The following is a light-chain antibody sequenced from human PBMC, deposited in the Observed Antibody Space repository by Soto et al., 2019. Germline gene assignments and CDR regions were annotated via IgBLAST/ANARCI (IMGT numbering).Light chain of an antibody. Sequence: DIQMTQSPSSLSAVVGDRVTITCRASRGIGDRLAWFQQKPGKAPQFLIQAASNLQSGVPSRFSGSGSGTEFILSINSLQPEDIATYFCQQSYSTPRAFGPGTKVDIK. CDR1: RGIGDR. J-gene: IGKJ3*01. V-gene: IGKV1-12*01. CDR2: AAS. CDR3: QQSYSTPRA.